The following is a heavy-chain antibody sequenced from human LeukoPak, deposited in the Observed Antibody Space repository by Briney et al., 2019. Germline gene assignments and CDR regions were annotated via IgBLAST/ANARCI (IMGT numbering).Heavy chain of an antibody. Sequence: SETLSLTCTVSGYSISSGYYWGWIRQPLGKGLEWIGSIYHSGSTYYNPSLKSRVTISVDTSKNQFSLKLSSVTAADTAVYYCARSHDILTGYYFDYWGQGTLVTVSS. CDR2: IYHSGST. CDR3: ARSHDILTGYYFDY. J-gene: IGHJ4*02. V-gene: IGHV4-38-2*02. CDR1: GYSISSGYY. D-gene: IGHD3-9*01.